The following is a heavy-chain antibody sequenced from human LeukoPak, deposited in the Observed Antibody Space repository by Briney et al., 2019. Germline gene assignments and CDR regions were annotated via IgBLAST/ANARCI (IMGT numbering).Heavy chain of an antibody. CDR1: GYSISSGYY. Sequence: SETLSLTCTVSGYSISSGYYWGWIRQPPGKGLEWIGSIYHSGSTYYNPSLKSRVTISVDTSKNQFSLKLSSVTAADTAVYYCARVSSYGWFDPWGQGTLVTVSS. D-gene: IGHD6-6*01. V-gene: IGHV4-38-2*02. CDR3: ARVSSYGWFDP. J-gene: IGHJ5*02. CDR2: IYHSGST.